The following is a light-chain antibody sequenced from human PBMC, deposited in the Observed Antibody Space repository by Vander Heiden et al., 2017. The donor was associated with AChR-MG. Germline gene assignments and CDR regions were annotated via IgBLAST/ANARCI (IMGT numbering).Light chain of an antibody. CDR2: GAS. Sequence: AIRMTQSPASLSASTGDRVTITCRASQGISSYLAWYQQKPGKAPKLLIYGASTWESGVPERFSGSGSGTDFTLTISCLQSEDFATYYCQQYYSYPWTFGQGTKVEIK. CDR3: QQYYSYPWT. V-gene: IGKV1-8*01. CDR1: QGISSY. J-gene: IGKJ1*01.